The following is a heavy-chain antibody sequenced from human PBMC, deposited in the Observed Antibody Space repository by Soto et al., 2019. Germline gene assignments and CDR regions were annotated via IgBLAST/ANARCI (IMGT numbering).Heavy chain of an antibody. J-gene: IGHJ4*02. CDR1: GLTFSNYG. V-gene: IGHV3-30*18. Sequence: PLILPPVASGLTFSNYGLLTLFRAPGKGLEWVAVISYDGSNKYYADSVKGRFTISRDNSKNALYLQMNSLRAEDTAVYYCAKDRSNCISTSCYEPKFWGQGT. CDR2: ISYDGSNK. D-gene: IGHD2-2*01. CDR3: AKDRSNCISTSCYEPKF.